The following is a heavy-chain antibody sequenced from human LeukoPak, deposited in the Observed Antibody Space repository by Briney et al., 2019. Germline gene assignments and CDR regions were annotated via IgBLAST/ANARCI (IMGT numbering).Heavy chain of an antibody. CDR3: ARGTYRSGSYYYNGMDV. D-gene: IGHD3-10*01. Sequence: SQTLSLTCAITGDSVSSNSVAWNWIRQSPSRGLEWLGRIYYRSKWYNDYAVSVKSRITINPDTSKNQFSLQLNSVTPEDTAVYYCARGTYRSGSYYYNGMDVWGQGITVTVSS. J-gene: IGHJ6*02. V-gene: IGHV6-1*01. CDR2: IYYRSKWYN. CDR1: GDSVSSNSVA.